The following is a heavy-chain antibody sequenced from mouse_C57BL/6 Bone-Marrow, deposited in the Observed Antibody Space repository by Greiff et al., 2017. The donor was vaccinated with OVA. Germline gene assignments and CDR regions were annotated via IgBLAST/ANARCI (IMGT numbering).Heavy chain of an antibody. CDR3: ARNVYDYDLAWFAY. J-gene: IGHJ3*01. Sequence: VKLVESGPGLVAPSQSLSITCTVSGFSLTSYAISWVRQPPGKGLEWLGVIWTGGGTNYNSALKSRLSISKDNSKSQVFLKMNSLQTDDTARYYCARNVYDYDLAWFAYWGQGTLVTVSA. D-gene: IGHD2-4*01. V-gene: IGHV2-9-1*01. CDR2: IWTGGGT. CDR1: GFSLTSYA.